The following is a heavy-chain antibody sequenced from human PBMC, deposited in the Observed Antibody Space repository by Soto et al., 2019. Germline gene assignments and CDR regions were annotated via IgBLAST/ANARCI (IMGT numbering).Heavy chain of an antibody. Sequence: SETLSLTCAVYGGSFSGYYWSWIRQPPGKGLEWIGEINHSGSTNYNPSLKSRVTVSVDTSKNQFSLKLSSVTAADTAVYYCARSQKYYDFWSGYPSGYYYGMDVWGQGTTVTVSS. J-gene: IGHJ6*02. CDR1: GGSFSGYY. CDR3: ARSQKYYDFWSGYPSGYYYGMDV. D-gene: IGHD3-3*01. V-gene: IGHV4-34*01. CDR2: INHSGST.